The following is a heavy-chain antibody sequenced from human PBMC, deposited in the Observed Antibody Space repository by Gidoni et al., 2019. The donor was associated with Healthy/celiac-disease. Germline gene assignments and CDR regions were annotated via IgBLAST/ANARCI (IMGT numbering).Heavy chain of an antibody. D-gene: IGHD3-3*01. CDR3: ARALRFLEWLPYPHYYGMDV. CDR1: GYTFTGYY. Sequence: QVQLLQSGAEVKKPGASVKVSCKASGYTFTGYYMHWVRQAPGQGLEWMGWINPNSGGTNYAQKFQGRVTMTRDTSISTAYMELSRLRSDDTAVYYCARALRFLEWLPYPHYYGMDVWGQGTTVTVSS. CDR2: INPNSGGT. V-gene: IGHV1-2*02. J-gene: IGHJ6*02.